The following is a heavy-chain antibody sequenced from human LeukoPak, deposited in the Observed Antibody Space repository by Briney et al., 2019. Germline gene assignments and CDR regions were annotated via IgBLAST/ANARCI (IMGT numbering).Heavy chain of an antibody. D-gene: IGHD3-3*01. J-gene: IGHJ5*02. V-gene: IGHV4-30-4*01. CDR2: IYYSGST. Sequence: PSQTLSLTCTVSGGSISSGGYYWSWIRQPPGKGLEWIGYIYYSGSTYHNPSLKSRVTISVDTSKNQFSLKLSSVTAADTAVYYCARDEQRGVRFLEWPPGDNWFDPWGQGTLVTVSS. CDR3: ARDEQRGVRFLEWPPGDNWFDP. CDR1: GGSISSGGYY.